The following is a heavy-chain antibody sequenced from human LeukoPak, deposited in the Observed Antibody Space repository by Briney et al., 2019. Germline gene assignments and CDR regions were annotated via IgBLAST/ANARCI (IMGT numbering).Heavy chain of an antibody. Sequence: GASVKVSCKASGYTFTSYYMHWVRQAPGQGLEWMGIISPSGGSTSYAQKFQGRVTMTRDMSTSTVYMELSSLRSEDTAVYYCARDSRSYGYDDYWGQGTQVTVSS. CDR2: ISPSGGST. J-gene: IGHJ4*02. V-gene: IGHV1-46*01. D-gene: IGHD5-18*01. CDR1: GYTFTSYY. CDR3: ARDSRSYGYDDY.